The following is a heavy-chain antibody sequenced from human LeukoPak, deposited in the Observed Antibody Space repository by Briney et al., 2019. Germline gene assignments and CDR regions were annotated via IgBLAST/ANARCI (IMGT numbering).Heavy chain of an antibody. CDR2: INHSGST. CDR1: GGSFSGYY. CDR3: ARGRVDILTGRDYYYYGMDV. J-gene: IGHJ6*04. V-gene: IGHV4-34*01. Sequence: SETLSLTCAVYGGSFSGYYWSWIRQPLGKGLEWIGEINHSGSTNYNPSLKSRVTISVDTSKNQFSLKLSSVTAADTAVYYCARGRVDILTGRDYYYYGMDVWGKGTTVTVSS. D-gene: IGHD3-9*01.